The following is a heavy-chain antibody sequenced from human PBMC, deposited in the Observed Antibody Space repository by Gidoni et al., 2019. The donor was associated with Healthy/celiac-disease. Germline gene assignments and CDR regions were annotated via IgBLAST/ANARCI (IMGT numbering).Heavy chain of an antibody. D-gene: IGHD3-22*01. Sequence: QVQLQESGPGLVKPSETLSLTCTVSGGSISSYYWSWIRQPPGKGLEWIGYIYYSGSTNYNPSLKSRVTISVDTSKNQFSLKLSSVTAADTAVYYCARRRDSSGYYYHWFDPWGQGTLVTVSS. CDR3: ARRRDSSGYYYHWFDP. V-gene: IGHV4-59*08. CDR2: IYYSGST. CDR1: GGSISSYY. J-gene: IGHJ5*02.